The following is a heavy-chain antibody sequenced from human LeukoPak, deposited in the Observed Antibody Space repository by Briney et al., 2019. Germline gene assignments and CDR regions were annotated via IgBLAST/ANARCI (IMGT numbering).Heavy chain of an antibody. Sequence: ETLSLTCTVSGGSISSYYWSWIRQPAGKGLEWMGIIYPGDSDTRYSPSFQGQVTISADKSISTAYLQWSSLKASDTAIYYCARRGYSSGWYWFDPWGQGTLVTVSS. V-gene: IGHV5-51*01. CDR3: ARRGYSSGWYWFDP. CDR1: GGSISSYY. J-gene: IGHJ5*02. CDR2: IYPGDSDT. D-gene: IGHD6-19*01.